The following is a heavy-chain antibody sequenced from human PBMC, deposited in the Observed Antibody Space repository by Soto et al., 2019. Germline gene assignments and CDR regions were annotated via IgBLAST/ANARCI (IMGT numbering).Heavy chain of an antibody. D-gene: IGHD1-26*01. CDR1: GFTFSSNN. CDR2: ILYDGSNK. V-gene: IGHV3-30-3*01. Sequence: QVQLVESGGGVVQPGWSLRLSCAASGFTFSSNNIHWVRQAPGKGLEWVAGILYDGSNKYYADSVKGRFTVSRDNSKNTLYMQMNSLRPEDTAVYYCARGRSKTGRYYDNGFDPWGQGTLVTVSS. J-gene: IGHJ5*02. CDR3: ARGRSKTGRYYDNGFDP.